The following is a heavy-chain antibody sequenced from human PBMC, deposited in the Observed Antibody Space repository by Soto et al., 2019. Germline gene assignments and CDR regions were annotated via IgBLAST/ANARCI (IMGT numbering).Heavy chain of an antibody. V-gene: IGHV4-30-4*01. CDR3: ASFGVSSKNWFDP. CDR2: IDYRGNT. CDR1: GYSISTADYY. J-gene: IGHJ5*02. D-gene: IGHD3-10*01. Sequence: PSETLSLTFTVSGYSISTADYYWSWIRPPPGKGLEWIGSIDYRGNTYNNPSLKSRLTISLDTSKSQFSLKLSSVSAADTAVYYCASFGVSSKNWFDPWGLGTLVTVSS.